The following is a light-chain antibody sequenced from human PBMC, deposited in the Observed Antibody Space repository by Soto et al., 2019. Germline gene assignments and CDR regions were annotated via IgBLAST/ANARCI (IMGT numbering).Light chain of an antibody. V-gene: IGKV3-20*01. J-gene: IGKJ1*01. CDR1: QSVSGSY. CDR3: QQYGSSPWT. CDR2: GAS. Sequence: EIVLTQSPGTLSSSPGQRATLSCRASQSVSGSYLAWYQQKPGQAPRLLIFGASSRATGIPDRFSGSGSGTDFTLAINRLEPEDFAVYYCQQYGSSPWTFGQGTKVENK.